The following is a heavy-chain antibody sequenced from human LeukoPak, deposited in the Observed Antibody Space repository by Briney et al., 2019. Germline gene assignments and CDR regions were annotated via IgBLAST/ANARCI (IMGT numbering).Heavy chain of an antibody. V-gene: IGHV4-59*08. Sequence: SETLSLTCTVSGVSISSYYWSWIRQPPGKGLEWIGYIHNSGITNYNPSLRSRVTISVDTSKNQFSLKLSSVTAADTAVYYCARQRSYYGSGSYGYWGQGTLVTVSS. J-gene: IGHJ4*02. D-gene: IGHD3-10*01. CDR3: ARQRSYYGSGSYGY. CDR2: IHNSGIT. CDR1: GVSISSYY.